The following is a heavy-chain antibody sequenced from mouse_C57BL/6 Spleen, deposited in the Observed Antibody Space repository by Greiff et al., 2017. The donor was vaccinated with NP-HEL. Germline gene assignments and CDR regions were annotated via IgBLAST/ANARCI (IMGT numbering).Heavy chain of an antibody. CDR1: GYTFTSYW. Sequence: QVQLQQPGAELVRPGSSVKLSCKASGYTFTSYWMHWVKQRPIQGLEWIGNIDPSDSETHYNQKFKDKATLTVDKSSSTAYMQLSSLTSEDSAVYYGARGHSTYVPMDYWGQGTSVTVSS. D-gene: IGHD5-1*01. V-gene: IGHV1-52*01. CDR2: IDPSDSET. CDR3: ARGHSTYVPMDY. J-gene: IGHJ4*01.